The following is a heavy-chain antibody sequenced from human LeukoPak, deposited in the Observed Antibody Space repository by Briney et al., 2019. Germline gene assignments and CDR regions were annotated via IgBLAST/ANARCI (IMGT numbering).Heavy chain of an antibody. Sequence: ASVKVSCKASGGTFSSYAISWVRQAPGQGLEWIGGIIPIFGTANYAQKFQGRVTITADESTSTAYMELSSLRSEDTAVYYCAREGQSRPPYFDYWGQGTLVTVSS. CDR1: GGTFSSYA. CDR3: AREGQSRPPYFDY. CDR2: IIPIFGTA. V-gene: IGHV1-69*13. J-gene: IGHJ4*02.